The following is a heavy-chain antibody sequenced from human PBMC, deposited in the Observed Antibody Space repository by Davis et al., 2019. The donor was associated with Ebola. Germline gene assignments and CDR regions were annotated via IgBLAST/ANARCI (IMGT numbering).Heavy chain of an antibody. J-gene: IGHJ4*02. CDR3: AGHSGSYSFFDF. D-gene: IGHD1-26*01. Sequence: ASVKVSCKASGYRFDTNGVSWLRQAPGQGLEWLGWISAFNGNRQFAQKVQGRINTTRDTSTNTAYMELRTLRSDDTAVYFCAGHSGSYSFFDFWGQGTLVTVSS. CDR2: ISAFNGNR. V-gene: IGHV1-18*01. CDR1: GYRFDTNG.